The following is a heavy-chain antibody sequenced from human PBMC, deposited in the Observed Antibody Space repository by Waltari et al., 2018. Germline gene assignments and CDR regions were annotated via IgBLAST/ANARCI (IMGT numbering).Heavy chain of an antibody. Sequence: QVQLVESGGGVVQPGGSLRLSCVASGFTFSDYAMHWVRQAPGKGLEWVAVLGYDGSNEKYGDSVRGRFTISRYNSKNTVYLQMSSLRADDTAIYYCARGAAPGYFDYWGQGTLVTVSS. D-gene: IGHD6-25*01. CDR3: ARGAAPGYFDY. V-gene: IGHV3-33*01. CDR1: GFTFSDYA. CDR2: LGYDGSNE. J-gene: IGHJ4*02.